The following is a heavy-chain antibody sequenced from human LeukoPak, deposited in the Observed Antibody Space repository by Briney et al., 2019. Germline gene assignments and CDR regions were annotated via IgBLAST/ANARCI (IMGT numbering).Heavy chain of an antibody. Sequence: QSGGSLRLSCVASGFTFSSYAMSWVRQAPGKGLEWVSAISGSGGSTYYADSVKGRFTISRDNSKNTLYLQMNSLRAEDTAVYYGAKGVLVVPAKYYFDYWGQGTLVTVSS. CDR3: AKGVLVVPAKYYFDY. J-gene: IGHJ4*02. CDR2: ISGSGGST. V-gene: IGHV3-23*01. CDR1: GFTFSSYA. D-gene: IGHD2-15*01.